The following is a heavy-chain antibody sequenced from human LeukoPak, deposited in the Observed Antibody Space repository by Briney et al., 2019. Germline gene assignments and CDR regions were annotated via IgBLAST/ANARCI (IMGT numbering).Heavy chain of an antibody. V-gene: IGHV3-74*03. CDR2: YNSDGSNT. Sequence: GGSLRLSCTACIYTHKIFNKLWPPQVPGEGLEGVLRYNSDGSNTTYADSVRGRLTTSRDNAKDTVYLQMNSLRPDDTAVYYCTRDYGMAGSTNAFDIWGQGTMVTVSS. J-gene: IGHJ3*02. CDR1: IYTHKIFN. D-gene: IGHD5-24*01. CDR3: TRDYGMAGSTNAFDI.